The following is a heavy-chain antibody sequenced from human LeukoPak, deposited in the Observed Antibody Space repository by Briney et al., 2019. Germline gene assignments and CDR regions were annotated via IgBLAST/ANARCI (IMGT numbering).Heavy chain of an antibody. CDR1: GFTFSSYE. CDR2: IYPGDSDT. Sequence: GGSLRLSCAASGFTFSSYEMNWVRQMPGKGLEWMGIIYPGDSDTTYSPSFQGQVTISADKSISAAYLQWSSLKASDTAMYYCARRRWADAFDIWGQGTMVTVSS. J-gene: IGHJ3*02. V-gene: IGHV5-51*01. CDR3: ARRRWADAFDI. D-gene: IGHD4-23*01.